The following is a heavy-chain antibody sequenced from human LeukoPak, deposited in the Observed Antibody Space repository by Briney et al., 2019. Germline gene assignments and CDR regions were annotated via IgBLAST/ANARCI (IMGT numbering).Heavy chain of an antibody. J-gene: IGHJ4*02. CDR3: ARGGYSRGQGSPFDY. CDR1: GYTFTNYP. V-gene: IGHV7-4-1*02. D-gene: IGHD6-19*01. Sequence: ASVTVSFTASGYTFTNYPMIWVQQAPGQGLEWMGWINTNTGNPTYAQGFTGRFVFSLDTSVGTTYLQINSLKTEDTAVYYCARGGYSRGQGSPFDYWGQGTLVTVSS. CDR2: INTNTGNP.